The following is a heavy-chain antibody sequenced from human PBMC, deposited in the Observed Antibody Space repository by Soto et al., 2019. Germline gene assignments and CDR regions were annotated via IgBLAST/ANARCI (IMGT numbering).Heavy chain of an antibody. Sequence: PGGSLRLSCAASGFIFNDYYMSWIRQAPGKGLEWLSNISGSSGSKKYADSVKGRFTISRDSSKNTLYLQMNSLRAEDTALYYCAKGAYSYVSLIYYFDSWGRGTLVTVSS. CDR1: GFIFNDYY. CDR3: AKGAYSYVSLIYYFDS. CDR2: ISGSSGSK. D-gene: IGHD5-18*01. V-gene: IGHV3-11*05. J-gene: IGHJ4*02.